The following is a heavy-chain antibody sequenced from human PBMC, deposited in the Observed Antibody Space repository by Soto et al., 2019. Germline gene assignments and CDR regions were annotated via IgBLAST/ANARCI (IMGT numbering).Heavy chain of an antibody. J-gene: IGHJ5*02. D-gene: IGHD6-6*01. CDR3: ASTYSSSSGVGWFDP. V-gene: IGHV1-3*01. CDR2: INAGNGNT. Sequence: ASVKVSCKASGYTFTSYAMHWVRQAPGQRLEWMGWINAGNGNTKYSQKFQGRVIITRDTSASTAYMELSSLRSEDTAVYYCASTYSSSSGVGWFDPWGQGTLVTVSS. CDR1: GYTFTSYA.